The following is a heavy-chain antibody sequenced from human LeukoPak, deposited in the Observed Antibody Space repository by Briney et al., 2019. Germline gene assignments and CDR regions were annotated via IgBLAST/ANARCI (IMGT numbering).Heavy chain of an antibody. V-gene: IGHV3-30*02. D-gene: IGHD3-22*01. CDR1: GFTFSSYG. J-gene: IGHJ1*01. CDR3: ARHSMYSKSSGYNL. Sequence: PGGSLRLSCAASGFTFSSYGMHWVRQAPGKGLEWVAFIRYDGSNKYYADSVKGRFTISRDNSKNTLYLQMNSLRAEDTAMYYCARHSMYSKSSGYNLWGQGTLVTVSS. CDR2: IRYDGSNK.